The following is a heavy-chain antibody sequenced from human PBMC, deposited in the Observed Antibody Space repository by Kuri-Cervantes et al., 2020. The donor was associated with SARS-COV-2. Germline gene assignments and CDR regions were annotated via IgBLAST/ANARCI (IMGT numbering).Heavy chain of an antibody. Sequence: SETLSLTCTFSGDSISRSTYYWGWIRQPPGKGLEWIGAIYCSGATYYNPSLKSRVIISVDTSKNQFSLNLRFVTATDTAVYYCARGPEGVVAYWGQGTLVTVSS. J-gene: IGHJ4*02. V-gene: IGHV4-39*01. D-gene: IGHD1-14*01. CDR2: IYCSGAT. CDR1: GDSISRSTYY. CDR3: ARGPEGVVAY.